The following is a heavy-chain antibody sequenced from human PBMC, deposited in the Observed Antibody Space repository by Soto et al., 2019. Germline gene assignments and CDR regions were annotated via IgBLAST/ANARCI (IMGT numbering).Heavy chain of an antibody. D-gene: IGHD7-27*01. J-gene: IGHJ4*02. CDR2: ISYDGTNK. CDR1: GFSFSISP. CDR3: ARDPKTSGGQHWAFNYFDS. V-gene: IGHV3-30-3*01. Sequence: GGSLRLSCAASGFSFSISPMHWVRQAPGKGPEWVALISYDGTNKFYADSVKGRFTISRDNSKSTLYLQVDSLRPEDAAVYYCARDPKTSGGQHWAFNYFDSWGQGTLVTV.